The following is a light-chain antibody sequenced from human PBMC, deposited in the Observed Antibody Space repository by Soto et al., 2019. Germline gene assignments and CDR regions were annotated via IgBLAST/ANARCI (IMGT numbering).Light chain of an antibody. CDR1: QGISSY. V-gene: IGKV1-9*01. CDR3: HQLNGYLALT. CDR2: DAS. J-gene: IGKJ4*01. Sequence: DIQLTQSPSLLSASVGDRVTITCRASQGISSYLAWYQQKPGKAPKLLIYDASTLERGVPSRFSGSGSGTEFTLTISSLQPEDFATYYCHQLNGYLALTFGGGTTVEIK.